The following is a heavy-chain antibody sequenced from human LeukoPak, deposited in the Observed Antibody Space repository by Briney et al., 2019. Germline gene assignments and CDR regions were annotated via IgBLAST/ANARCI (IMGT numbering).Heavy chain of an antibody. Sequence: SETLSLTCTVSGGSISSSSYYWGWIRQPPGTGLEWIGSIYYSGSTYYNPSLKSRVTISVDTSKNQFSLKLSSVTAADTAVYYCARLVRGPYYYAHYWGQGTLVTVSS. V-gene: IGHV4-39*01. J-gene: IGHJ4*02. CDR1: GGSISSSSYY. CDR2: IYYSGST. CDR3: ARLVRGPYYYAHY. D-gene: IGHD3-10*01.